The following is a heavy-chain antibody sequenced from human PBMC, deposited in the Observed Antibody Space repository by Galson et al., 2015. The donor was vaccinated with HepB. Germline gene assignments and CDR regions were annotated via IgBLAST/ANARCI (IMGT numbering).Heavy chain of an antibody. CDR1: GFTFSDYY. V-gene: IGHV4-34*01. Sequence: LRLSCAASGFTFSDYYMSWIRQAPGKGLEWIGEINHSGSTNYNPSLKSRVTISVDTSKNQFSLKLSSVTAADTAVYYCARSTHRIVVVLRASPVSGWFDPWGQGTLVTASS. D-gene: IGHD2-2*01. CDR2: INHSGST. J-gene: IGHJ5*02. CDR3: ARSTHRIVVVLRASPVSGWFDP.